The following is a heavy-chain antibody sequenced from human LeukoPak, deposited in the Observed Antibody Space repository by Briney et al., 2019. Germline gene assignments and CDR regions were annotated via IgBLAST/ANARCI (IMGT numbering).Heavy chain of an antibody. CDR2: INHSGST. D-gene: IGHD5-24*01. CDR3: ARGRAVEIGTFDI. CDR1: GGSFSGYH. J-gene: IGHJ3*02. V-gene: IGHV4-34*01. Sequence: SETLSLTCAVYGGSFSGYHWSWIRQPPGKGLEWIGEINHSGSTNYNPSLKSRVTISVDTSKNQFSLKLSSVTAADTAVYYCARGRAVEIGTFDIWGQGTMVTVSS.